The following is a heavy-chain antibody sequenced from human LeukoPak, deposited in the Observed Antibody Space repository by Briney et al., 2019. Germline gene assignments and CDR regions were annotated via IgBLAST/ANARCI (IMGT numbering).Heavy chain of an antibody. Sequence: PGGSLRLSCAVSGFTFSRYWMSWVRQAPGKGLEWVANIKHDGSENNYVDSVKGRFTISRDNAKNSLYLQMNSLRAEDTAVYYCARDSDYSRSYYYFDYWDQGALVTVSS. V-gene: IGHV3-7*04. J-gene: IGHJ4*02. D-gene: IGHD6-13*01. CDR2: IKHDGSEN. CDR1: GFTFSRYW. CDR3: ARDSDYSRSYYYFDY.